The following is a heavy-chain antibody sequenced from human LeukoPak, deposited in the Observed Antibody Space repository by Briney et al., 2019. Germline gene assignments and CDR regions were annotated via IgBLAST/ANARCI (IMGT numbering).Heavy chain of an antibody. Sequence: GGSLRLSCAASGFTFSSYGMSWVRQAPGKGLEWVSLISGDGGRTFYADSVKGRFTISRDNSKSSLYLQMNSLRTEDTALYYCAKDLASLYDAFDIWGQGTMVTVSP. V-gene: IGHV3-43*02. J-gene: IGHJ3*02. CDR3: AKDLASLYDAFDI. CDR1: GFTFSSYG. CDR2: ISGDGGRT.